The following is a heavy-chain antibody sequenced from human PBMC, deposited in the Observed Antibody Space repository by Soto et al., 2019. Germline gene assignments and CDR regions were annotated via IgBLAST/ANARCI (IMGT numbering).Heavy chain of an antibody. CDR3: AKGYCTNGVCHPGFYFDY. Sequence: EVQLLESGGGLVQPGGSLRLSCAASGFTFSSYAMSWVRQAPGKGLEWVSAISGSGGSTYYADSVKGRFTISRDNSKNTLYLQMNRLRAEDTAVYYCAKGYCTNGVCHPGFYFDYWGQGTLVTVSS. CDR1: GFTFSSYA. V-gene: IGHV3-23*01. J-gene: IGHJ4*02. CDR2: ISGSGGST. D-gene: IGHD2-8*01.